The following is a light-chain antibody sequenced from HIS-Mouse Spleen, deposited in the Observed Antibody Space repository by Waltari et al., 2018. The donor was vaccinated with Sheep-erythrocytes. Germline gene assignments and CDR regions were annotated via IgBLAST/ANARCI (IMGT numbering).Light chain of an antibody. J-gene: IGLJ2*01. CDR1: KLGDKY. V-gene: IGLV3-1*01. Sequence: SYELTQPPSVSVSPGQTASITCSGDKLGDKYACWYQQKPGQSPVLVIYQDSKRPSGIPRRFSGSNSGNTATLTSGGTQAMDEADYYCQAWDSSTVVFGGGTKLTVL. CDR3: QAWDSSTVV. CDR2: QDS.